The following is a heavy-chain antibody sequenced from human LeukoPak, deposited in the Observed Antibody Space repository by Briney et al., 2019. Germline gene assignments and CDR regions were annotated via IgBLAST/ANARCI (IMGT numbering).Heavy chain of an antibody. V-gene: IGHV3-21*01. J-gene: IGHJ6*03. Sequence: GGSLRLSCVVSGLTSTGYSMNWVRQAPGKGLEWVSSISSSRNYIYYADSVKGRFTISGDNAKNSLYLQMNSLRAEDTAVYYCARDYYAGLDTALDPMDVWGKGTTVTISS. CDR1: GLTSTGYS. D-gene: IGHD5-18*01. CDR3: ARDYYAGLDTALDPMDV. CDR2: ISSSRNYI.